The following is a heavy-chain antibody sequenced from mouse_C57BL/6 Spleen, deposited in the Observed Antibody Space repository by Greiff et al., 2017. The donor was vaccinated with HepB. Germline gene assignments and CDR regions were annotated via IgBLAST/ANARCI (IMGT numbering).Heavy chain of an antibody. V-gene: IGHV1-82*01. Sequence: VQLQQSGPELVKPGASVKISCKASGYAFSSSWMNWVKQRPGKGLEWIGRIYPGDGDTNYNGKFKGKATLTADKSSSTAYMQLSSLTSEDSAVYFCASPYGNPPSWMAYWGQGTLVTVSA. CDR2: IYPGDGDT. J-gene: IGHJ3*01. CDR1: GYAFSSSW. D-gene: IGHD2-1*01. CDR3: ASPYGNPPSWMAY.